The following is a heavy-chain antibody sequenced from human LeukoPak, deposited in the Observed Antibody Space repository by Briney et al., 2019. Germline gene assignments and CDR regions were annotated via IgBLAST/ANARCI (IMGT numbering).Heavy chain of an antibody. CDR1: GFTFSSYR. D-gene: IGHD3-3*01. Sequence: GGSLRLSCAASGFTFSSYRMNWVRQAPGKGLEWVSSISSSSSYIYYADSVKGRFTISRDNAKNSLYLQMNSLRAEDTAVYYCARDSSITIFGVVIPSYYGMDVWGQGTTVTVSS. CDR2: ISSSSSYI. J-gene: IGHJ6*02. V-gene: IGHV3-21*01. CDR3: ARDSSITIFGVVIPSYYGMDV.